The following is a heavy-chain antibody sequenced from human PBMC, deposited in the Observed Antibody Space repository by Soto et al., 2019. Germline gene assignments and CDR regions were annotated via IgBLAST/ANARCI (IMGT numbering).Heavy chain of an antibody. V-gene: IGHV3-74*01. D-gene: IGHD2-15*01. J-gene: IGHJ4*02. CDR1: GFTFSSYW. Sequence: EVQLVESGGGLVQPGGPLRLSCAASGFTFSSYWRPWVRQAPGKGLVWVSGINSDGSSTSYADSVKGRFTISRDNAKNTLYLQMNSLRAEDTAVYYCVRTSLVVAAATREDYWGQGTLVTVSS. CDR3: VRTSLVVAAATREDY. CDR2: INSDGSST.